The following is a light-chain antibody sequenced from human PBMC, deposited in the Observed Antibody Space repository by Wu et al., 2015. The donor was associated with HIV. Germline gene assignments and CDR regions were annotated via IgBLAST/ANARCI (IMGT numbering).Light chain of an antibody. Sequence: EIVLTQSPGTLYLSPGERATLSCRASQTVTSDYLAWYQHKPGQAPRLLIYGASSRATGISDRFSGSGSGTDFTLTVNRLEPEDFAVYYCQQYGSSVTFGQGTKVEIK. V-gene: IGKV3-20*01. CDR3: QQYGSSVT. CDR2: GAS. J-gene: IGKJ1*01. CDR1: QTVTSDY.